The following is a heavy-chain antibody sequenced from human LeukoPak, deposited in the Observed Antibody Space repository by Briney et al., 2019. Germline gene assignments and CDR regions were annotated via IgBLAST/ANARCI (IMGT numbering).Heavy chain of an antibody. J-gene: IGHJ4*02. V-gene: IGHV1-3*01. CDR1: GYTFASYA. CDR3: ARASMVRGVIITGYDY. Sequence: GASVKVSCKASGYTFASYAMHWVRQAPGQRLEWMGWINAGNGNTKYSQKFQGRVTITRDTSASTAYMELSSLRSEDTAVYYCARASMVRGVIITGYDYWGQGTLVTVSS. CDR2: INAGNGNT. D-gene: IGHD3-10*01.